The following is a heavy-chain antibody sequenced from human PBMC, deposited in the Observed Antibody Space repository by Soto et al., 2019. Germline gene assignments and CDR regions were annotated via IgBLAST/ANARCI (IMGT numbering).Heavy chain of an antibody. CDR2: IIPILGIA. CDR3: AWQWLAEFDAFDI. J-gene: IGHJ3*02. CDR1: GGTFSSYT. D-gene: IGHD6-19*01. Sequence: SVKVSCKASGGTFSSYTISWVRQAPGQGLEWMGRIIPILGIANYAQKFQGRVTITADKSTSTAYMELSSLRSEDTAVYYCAWQWLAEFDAFDIWGQGTMVTVSS. V-gene: IGHV1-69*02.